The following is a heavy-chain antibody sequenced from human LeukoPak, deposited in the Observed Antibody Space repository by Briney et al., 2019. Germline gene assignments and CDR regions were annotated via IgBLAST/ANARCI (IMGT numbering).Heavy chain of an antibody. CDR1: GFTFSSYS. CDR3: ARVVEIAVAGPGY. Sequence: KPGGSLRLSCAASGFTFSSYSMNWVRRVPGKGLEWVSSISSSSSYIYYADSVKGRFTISRDNAKNSLYLQMNSLRAEDTAVYYCARVVEIAVAGPGYWGQGTLVTVSS. D-gene: IGHD6-19*01. CDR2: ISSSSSYI. V-gene: IGHV3-21*01. J-gene: IGHJ4*02.